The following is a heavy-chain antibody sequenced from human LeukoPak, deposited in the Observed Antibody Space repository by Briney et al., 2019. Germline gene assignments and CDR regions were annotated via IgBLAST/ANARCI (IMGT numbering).Heavy chain of an antibody. CDR3: ALYYYGSGSYSDY. D-gene: IGHD3-10*01. CDR1: GFTFSSHYL. J-gene: IGHJ4*02. Sequence: PGGSLRLSCAASGFTFSSHYLSWVRQPPGKGLEWIGEIYHSGSTNYNPSLKSRVTISVDKSKNQFSLKLSSVTAADTAVYYCALYYYGSGSYSDYWGQGTLVTVSS. V-gene: IGHV4-4*02. CDR2: IYHSGST.